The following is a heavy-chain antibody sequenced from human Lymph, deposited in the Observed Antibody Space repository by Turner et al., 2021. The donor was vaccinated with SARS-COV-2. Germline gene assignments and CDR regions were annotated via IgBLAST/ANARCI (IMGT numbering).Heavy chain of an antibody. CDR1: GIIVSRNY. V-gene: IGHV3-53*02. CDR3: ARDLGTYGMDV. CDR2: IYSGGTT. Sequence: EVQLVETGGGLIQPGGSLRLSCAASGIIVSRNYMNWVRQAPGKGLGVVSIIYSGGTTYYADSVKGRFTISRDNSKNTLYLQMNSLRVEDTAVYYCARDLGTYGMDVWGQGTTVTVSS. J-gene: IGHJ6*02. D-gene: IGHD6-13*01.